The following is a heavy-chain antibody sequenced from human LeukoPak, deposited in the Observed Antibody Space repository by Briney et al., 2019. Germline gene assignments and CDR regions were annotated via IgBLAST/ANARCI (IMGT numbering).Heavy chain of an antibody. CDR2: INSDGSST. CDR1: GFTFSSYW. Sequence: PGGSLRLSCAASGFTFSSYWMHWVRQAPGKGLVWVSRINSDGSSTSYADSVKGRFTISRDNSRNTLFLQMHTLRVDDTAVYYCASDISVVPSAVAEYFQHWGHGTLVTVSS. J-gene: IGHJ1*01. D-gene: IGHD2-2*01. CDR3: ASDISVVPSAVAEYFQH. V-gene: IGHV3-74*01.